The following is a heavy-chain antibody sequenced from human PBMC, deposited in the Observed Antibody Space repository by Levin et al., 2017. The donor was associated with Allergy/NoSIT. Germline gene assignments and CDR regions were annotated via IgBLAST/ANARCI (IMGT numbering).Heavy chain of an antibody. Sequence: KISCKASGGNLSSYVISWVRQAPGQGLEWMGGIIPIFGTANYAQKFQGRVTITADESTSTAYMELTSLRSEDTAVYYCARGVELRGDTWFDPWGQGTLVTVSS. D-gene: IGHD1-7*01. J-gene: IGHJ5*02. CDR3: ARGVELRGDTWFDP. V-gene: IGHV1-69*01. CDR1: GGNLSSYV. CDR2: IIPIFGTA.